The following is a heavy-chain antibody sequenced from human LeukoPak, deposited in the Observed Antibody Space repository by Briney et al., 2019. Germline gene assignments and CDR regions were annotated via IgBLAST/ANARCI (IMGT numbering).Heavy chain of an antibody. CDR3: ARARGLLAYCGGDCYSNRY. V-gene: IGHV1-18*01. D-gene: IGHD2-21*02. CDR2: ISAYNGNT. Sequence: ASVKVSCKASGYTFTSYGISWVRQAPGQGLEWMGWISAYNGNTSYAQKLQDRVTMTTDTSTSTAYMELRSLRSDDTAVYYCARARGLLAYCGGDCYSNRYWGQGTLVTVSS. J-gene: IGHJ4*02. CDR1: GYTFTSYG.